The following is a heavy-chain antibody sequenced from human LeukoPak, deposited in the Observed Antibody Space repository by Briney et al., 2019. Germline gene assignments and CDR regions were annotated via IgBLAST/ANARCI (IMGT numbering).Heavy chain of an antibody. D-gene: IGHD3-10*01. CDR1: GGTXRSYA. J-gene: IGHJ4*02. CDR2: IIPIFSTA. V-gene: IGHV1-69*01. Sequence: ASVKVSCKASGGTXRSYAISWVRQAPGQGLEWMGGIIPIFSTANYAQKFQGRVTITADESTSTAYMELSSLRSEDTAVYYCAVGFYGSGSYPRNDYWGQGTLVTVSS. CDR3: AVGFYGSGSYPRNDY.